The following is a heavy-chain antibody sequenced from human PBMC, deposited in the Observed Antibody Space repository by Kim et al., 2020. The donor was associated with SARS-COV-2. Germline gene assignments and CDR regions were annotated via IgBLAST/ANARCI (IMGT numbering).Heavy chain of an antibody. CDR1: GYTFTSYA. J-gene: IGHJ5*02. CDR3: ARIPSAYCSSTNCYSWFDP. Sequence: ASVKVSCKASGYTFTSYAMNWVRRAPGQGLEWMGWINTNTGNPTYAQGFTGRFVFSLDTSVNTAYLQISSLKAEDTAVYYCARIPSAYCSSTNCYSWFDPWGQGTLVTVSS. V-gene: IGHV7-4-1*02. D-gene: IGHD2-2*02. CDR2: INTNTGNP.